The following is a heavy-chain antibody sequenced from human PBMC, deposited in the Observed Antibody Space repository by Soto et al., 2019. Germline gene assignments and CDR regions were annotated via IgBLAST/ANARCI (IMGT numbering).Heavy chain of an antibody. Sequence: QVQLQQWGAGLLKPSETLSLTCAVYGGSFSGYYWSWIRQPPGKGLEWIGEINHSGSTNYNPSLKSRGTISVDTSRNQFSLKLSSVTAADTAVYYCARGRSLFDFWCGNDAFDIWGQGTMVTVSS. V-gene: IGHV4-34*01. CDR3: ARGRSLFDFWCGNDAFDI. J-gene: IGHJ3*02. CDR2: INHSGST. CDR1: GGSFSGYY. D-gene: IGHD3-3*01.